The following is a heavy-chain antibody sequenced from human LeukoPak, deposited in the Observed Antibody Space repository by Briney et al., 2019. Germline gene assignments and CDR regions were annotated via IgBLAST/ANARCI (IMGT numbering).Heavy chain of an antibody. J-gene: IGHJ4*02. CDR2: ISSSSSYI. Sequence: KSGGSLRLSCAASGFTFSSCSMNWVRQAPGKGLEWVSSISSSSSYIYYADSVKGRFTISRDNAKNSLYLQMNSLRAEDTAVYYCASLQDCSSTSCYQLDYWGQGTLVTVSS. D-gene: IGHD2-2*01. V-gene: IGHV3-21*01. CDR1: GFTFSSCS. CDR3: ASLQDCSSTSCYQLDY.